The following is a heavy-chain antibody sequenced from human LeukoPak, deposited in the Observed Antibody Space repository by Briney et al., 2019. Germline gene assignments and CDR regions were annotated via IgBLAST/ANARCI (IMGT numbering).Heavy chain of an antibody. D-gene: IGHD6-13*01. CDR3: ARVGEQQLASKNFDY. CDR1: GGSFSGYY. CDR2: INHSGST. Sequence: SETLSLTCAVYGGSFSGYYWSWIRQPPGKGLERIGEINHSGSTNYNPSLKSRVTISVDTSKNQFSLKLSSVTAADTAVYYCARVGEQQLASKNFDYWGQGTLVTVSS. V-gene: IGHV4-34*01. J-gene: IGHJ4*02.